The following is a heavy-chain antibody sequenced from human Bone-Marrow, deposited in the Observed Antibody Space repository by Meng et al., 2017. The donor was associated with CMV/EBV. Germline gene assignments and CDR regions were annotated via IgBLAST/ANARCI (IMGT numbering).Heavy chain of an antibody. CDR3: ARNRDYDFWTGYPNWFDP. D-gene: IGHD3/OR15-3a*01. V-gene: IGHV3-53*01. J-gene: IGHJ5*02. Sequence: FTVSSNYMSWVRQAPGKGLEWVSVIYSGGSTYYADSVKGRFTISRDNSKNTLYLQMNSLRAEDTAVYYCARNRDYDFWTGYPNWFDPWGQGTLVTVSS. CDR1: FTVSSNY. CDR2: IYSGGST.